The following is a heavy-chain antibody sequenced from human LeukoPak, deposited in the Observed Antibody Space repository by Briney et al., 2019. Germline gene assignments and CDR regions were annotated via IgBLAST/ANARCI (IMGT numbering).Heavy chain of an antibody. D-gene: IGHD6-13*01. J-gene: IGHJ5*02. CDR3: ARVASPYYSSSWYAWFDP. CDR1: GGTFSSYA. CDR2: IIPIFGTA. Sequence: ASVTVSCKASGGTFSSYAISWVRQAPGQGLEWMGGIIPIFGTANYAQKFQGRVTITADESTSTAYMELSSLRSEDTAVYYCARVASPYYSSSWYAWFDPWGQGTLVTVSS. V-gene: IGHV1-69*13.